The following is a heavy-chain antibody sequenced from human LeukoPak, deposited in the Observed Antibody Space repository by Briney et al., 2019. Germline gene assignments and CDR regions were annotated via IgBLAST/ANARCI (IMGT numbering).Heavy chain of an antibody. Sequence: PGGSLRLSCAASGFTFSSYAMSWVRQAPGKGLEWVSSISGSGNRTYYADSVKGRFTSSRDNSKNTLYLQMNSLRAEDTAVYHCAKIKVRQWLPHAYYFDYWGQGTLVTVSS. CDR1: GFTFSSYA. V-gene: IGHV3-23*01. CDR3: AKIKVRQWLPHAYYFDY. J-gene: IGHJ4*02. D-gene: IGHD6-19*01. CDR2: ISGSGNRT.